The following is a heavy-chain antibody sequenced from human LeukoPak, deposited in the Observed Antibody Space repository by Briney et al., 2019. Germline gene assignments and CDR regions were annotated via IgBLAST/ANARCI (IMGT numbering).Heavy chain of an antibody. CDR1: GFTFSTFL. CDR3: VRAGYTYGFDY. J-gene: IGHJ4*02. V-gene: IGHV3-7*04. CDR2: INPVGSDK. D-gene: IGHD5-18*01. Sequence: TGGSMRLSCAASGFTFSTFLMTWVRQGPGKGLEWVANINPVGSDKYYVDSLKGRFTISRDNAKNSMYLQMDSLRAEDTAAYYCVRAGYTYGFDYWGQGALVTVSS.